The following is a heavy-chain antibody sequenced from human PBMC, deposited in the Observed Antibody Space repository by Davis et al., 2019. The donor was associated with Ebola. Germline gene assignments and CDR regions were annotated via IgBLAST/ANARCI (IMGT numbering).Heavy chain of an antibody. Sequence: GSLRLSCTVSGGSISSYYWSWIRQPPGKGLEWIGYIYYSGSTNYNPSLKSRVTISVDTSKNQFSLKLSSVTAADTAVYYCAGHVLLWFGELFLTANYGMDVWGKGTTVTVSS. J-gene: IGHJ6*04. CDR2: IYYSGST. V-gene: IGHV4-59*08. CDR1: GGSISSYY. D-gene: IGHD3-10*01. CDR3: AGHVLLWFGELFLTANYGMDV.